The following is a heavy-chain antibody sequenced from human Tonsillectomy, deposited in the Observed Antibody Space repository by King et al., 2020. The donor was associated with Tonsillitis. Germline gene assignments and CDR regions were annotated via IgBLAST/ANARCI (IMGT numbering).Heavy chain of an antibody. CDR3: ARHVQWRDQEYYDMDV. V-gene: IGHV5-10-1*03. Sequence: VQLVESGAEVKKPGESLRISCEGSGYSFTSYCISWVRQMPGKGLEWMGKIDPSDSYTNYSPSFQGHVTISADKSISTAYLQWSSLKASDTAMYYCARHVQWRDQEYYDMDVWGPGTAVTVSS. CDR1: GYSFTSYC. J-gene: IGHJ6*02. D-gene: IGHD6-19*01. CDR2: IDPSDSYT.